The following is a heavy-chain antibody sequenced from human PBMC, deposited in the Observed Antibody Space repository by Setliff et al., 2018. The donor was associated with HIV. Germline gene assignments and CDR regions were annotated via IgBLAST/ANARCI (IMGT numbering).Heavy chain of an antibody. J-gene: IGHJ4*02. D-gene: IGHD4-17*01. CDR1: GGSITGYF. CDR2: IYYNGNT. CDR3: AREIYGGNSRPFDY. Sequence: SETLSLTCTVSGGSITGYFWNWIRQSPGKGLEWIGYIYYNGNTNYNPTLNSRGTTSVDTSKNQFSLKLTSVTAADTAVYYCAREIYGGNSRPFDYWGQGTLVTVSS. V-gene: IGHV4-59*01.